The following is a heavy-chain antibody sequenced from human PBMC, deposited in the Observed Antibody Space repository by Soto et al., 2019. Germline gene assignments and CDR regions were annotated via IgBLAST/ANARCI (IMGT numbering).Heavy chain of an antibody. V-gene: IGHV4-30-2*01. CDR1: GGSISSGGYS. CDR3: SRGPEVKTRGGFDS. J-gene: IGHJ5*01. D-gene: IGHD2-21*01. Sequence: QLQLQESGSGLVKPSQTLSITCAVSGGSISSGGYSWSWIRQPPGKGLERIGYIYHSGSTSYNPSIKSRVTISVDRSKSQFSLEPSSVTAADPAVYYFSRGPEVKTRGGFDSWGQLTPVTVSS. CDR2: IYHSGST.